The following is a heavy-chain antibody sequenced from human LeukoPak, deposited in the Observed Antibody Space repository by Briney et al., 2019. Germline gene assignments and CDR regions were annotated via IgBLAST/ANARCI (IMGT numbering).Heavy chain of an antibody. V-gene: IGHV3-23*01. D-gene: IGHD3-3*01. Sequence: GGSLRLSCAASGFTFSSYAMSWVRQAPGKGLEWVSAISGSGGSTYYADSVKGRFTISRDNAKNSLYLQMNSLRAEDTAVYYCARGYKAGYDFWSGYYQTPNWFDPWGQGTLVTVSS. CDR2: ISGSGGST. CDR1: GFTFSSYA. J-gene: IGHJ5*02. CDR3: ARGYKAGYDFWSGYYQTPNWFDP.